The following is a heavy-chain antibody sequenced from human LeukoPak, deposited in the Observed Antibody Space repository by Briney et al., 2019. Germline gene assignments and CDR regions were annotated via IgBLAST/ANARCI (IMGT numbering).Heavy chain of an antibody. CDR3: ARDHYGGLDY. CDR1: GFTVSDNY. Sequence: GGYLRLSCAASGFTVSDNYMNWVRQAPGKGLEWVSVIYSGGSTNYAESVKGRFTISRDNRKNTLYLQMNSLRAEDTAIYYCARDHYGGLDYWGQGTLVTVSS. CDR2: IYSGGST. V-gene: IGHV3-53*01. D-gene: IGHD3-10*01. J-gene: IGHJ4*02.